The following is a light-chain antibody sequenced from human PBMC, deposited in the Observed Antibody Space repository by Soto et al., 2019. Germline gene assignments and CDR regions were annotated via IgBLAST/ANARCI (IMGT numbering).Light chain of an antibody. CDR3: QQRSNWPLT. Sequence: LLTQSPATLSLSPGERATLSCRASQSVYSYLAWYQQRPGQAPRLLIYDASNRATGIPARFSGSGSGTDFTLTIGSLEPEDFAVYYCQQRSNWPLTFGGGTKVDIK. J-gene: IGKJ4*01. CDR2: DAS. CDR1: QSVYSY. V-gene: IGKV3-11*01.